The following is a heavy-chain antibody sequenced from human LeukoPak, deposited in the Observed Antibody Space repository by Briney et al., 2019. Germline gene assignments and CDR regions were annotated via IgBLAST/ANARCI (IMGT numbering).Heavy chain of an antibody. CDR2: ISTRIDYM. CDR3: ARAIFSRGWYLVDY. D-gene: IGHD6-19*01. J-gene: IGHJ4*02. Sequence: PGGSLRLXCAASGFPFSSYSMNWVRRAPGRELEWVSSISTRIDYMYYADSVKGRFTISRDNAKNSLYLQMNSLRAEDTAVYYCARAIFSRGWYLVDYWGQGTLVTVSS. V-gene: IGHV3-21*01. CDR1: GFPFSSYS.